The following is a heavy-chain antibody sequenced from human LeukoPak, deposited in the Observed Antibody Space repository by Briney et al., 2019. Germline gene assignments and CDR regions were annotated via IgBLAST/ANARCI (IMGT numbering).Heavy chain of an antibody. J-gene: IGHJ4*02. V-gene: IGHV3-23*01. D-gene: IGHD6-19*01. CDR2: ISGSGGST. CDR3: AKGVQWAVPGSCLDS. Sequence: TGGSLRLSCAASGFTFSSYAMSWVRQAPGKGLEWVSAISGSGGSTYYADSVKGRFTISRDNSKNTLYLQMNGLRVDDTAVYYCAKGVQWAVPGSCLDSWGLGTLVTVSS. CDR1: GFTFSSYA.